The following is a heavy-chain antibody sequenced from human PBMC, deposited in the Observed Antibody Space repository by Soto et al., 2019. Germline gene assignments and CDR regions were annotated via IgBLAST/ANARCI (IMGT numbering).Heavy chain of an antibody. J-gene: IGHJ6*02. CDR2: IYHSGST. V-gene: IGHV4-4*02. CDR1: GGSISSSNW. D-gene: IGHD1-26*01. Sequence: QVQLQESGPGLVKPSGTLSLTCAVSGGSISSSNWWSWVRQPPGKGLEWIGEIYHSGSTNYNPSLKGRVTISVDKSKNQFSLKLSSVTAADTAVYYCARDPSSGSYSRDYYYYGMDVWGQGTTVTVSS. CDR3: ARDPSSGSYSRDYYYYGMDV.